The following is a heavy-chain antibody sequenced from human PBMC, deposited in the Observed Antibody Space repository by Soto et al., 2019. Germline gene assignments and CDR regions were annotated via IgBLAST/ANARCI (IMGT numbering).Heavy chain of an antibody. D-gene: IGHD3-3*01. CDR2: IYHSGST. V-gene: IGHV4-4*02. J-gene: IGHJ4*02. Sequence: SETLSLTCAVSGGSSSSSNWWSWVRQPPGKGREWIGEIYHSGSTNYNPSLKSRVTISVDKSKNQFSLKLSSVTAADTAVYYCATLSHPPQFTIFGVVRRKGYYFDYWGQGTPVTVSS. CDR1: GGSSSSSNW. CDR3: ATLSHPPQFTIFGVVRRKGYYFDY.